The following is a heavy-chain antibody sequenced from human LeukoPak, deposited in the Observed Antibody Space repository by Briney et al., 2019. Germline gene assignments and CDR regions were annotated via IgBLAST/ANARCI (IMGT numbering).Heavy chain of an antibody. CDR1: GGTFSSYA. V-gene: IGHV1-69*04. J-gene: IGHJ3*02. CDR3: AREVGGAHAFDI. Sequence: ASVKVSCKASGGTFSSYAISWVRQAPGQGLEWMGRIIPILGIANYAQKFQGRVTITADKSTSTAYMELSSLRSEDTAVYYCAREVGGAHAFDIWGQGTMVTVSS. D-gene: IGHD4/OR15-4a*01. CDR2: IIPILGIA.